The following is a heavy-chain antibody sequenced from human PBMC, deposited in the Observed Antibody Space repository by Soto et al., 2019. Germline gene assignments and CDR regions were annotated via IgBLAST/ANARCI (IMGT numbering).Heavy chain of an antibody. V-gene: IGHV1-69*01. J-gene: IGHJ6*02. CDR2: IIPIFGTA. Sequence: QVQLVQSGAEVKKPGSSVKVSCKASGGTFSSYAISWVRQAPGQGLEWMGGIIPIFGTANYAQKFQGRVTITADESTRTAYMELSSLRSEDTAGDYCARDSGGTTVAFGMDVWGQGTTVTVSS. CDR1: GGTFSSYA. CDR3: ARDSGGTTVAFGMDV. D-gene: IGHD4-17*01.